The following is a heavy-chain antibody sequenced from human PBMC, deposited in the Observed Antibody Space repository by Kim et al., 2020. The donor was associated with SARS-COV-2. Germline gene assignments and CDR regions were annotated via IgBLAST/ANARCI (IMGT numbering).Heavy chain of an antibody. CDR3: ARDSAQQNRYSYGYIGAGAFDI. CDR1: GFTFSSYG. D-gene: IGHD5-18*01. Sequence: GGSLRLSCAASGFTFSSYGMHWVRQAPGKGLEWVAVIWYDGSNKYYADSVKGRFTISRDNSKNTLYLQMNSLRAEDTAVYYCARDSAQQNRYSYGYIGAGAFDIWGQGTMVTVSS. V-gene: IGHV3-33*01. CDR2: IWYDGSNK. J-gene: IGHJ3*02.